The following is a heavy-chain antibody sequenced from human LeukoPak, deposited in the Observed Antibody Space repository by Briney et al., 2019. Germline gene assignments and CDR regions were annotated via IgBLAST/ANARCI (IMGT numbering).Heavy chain of an antibody. CDR3: ASSIAAAGDFDY. CDR2: INHSGST. CDR1: GGSFSGYY. V-gene: IGHV4-34*01. D-gene: IGHD6-13*01. Sequence: SETLSLTCAVYGGSFSGYYWSWIRQPPGKGLEWVGEINHSGSTNYNPSLKSRVTISVDTSKNQFSLKLSSVTAADTAVYYCASSIAAAGDFDYWGQGTLVTVSS. J-gene: IGHJ4*02.